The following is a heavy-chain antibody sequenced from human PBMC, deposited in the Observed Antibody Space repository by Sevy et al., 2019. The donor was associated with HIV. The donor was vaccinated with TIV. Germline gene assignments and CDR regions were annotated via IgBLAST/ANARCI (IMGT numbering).Heavy chain of an antibody. D-gene: IGHD2-15*01. J-gene: IGHJ5*02. CDR3: ARLSGGRGNWFDP. V-gene: IGHV3-53*01. Sequence: GGSLRLSCAASGFTVSSNYMSWVRQAPGKGLEWVSVIYSGGSTYYTDSVKGRFTISRDNSKNTLYLQMNSLRAEDTAVYYCARLSGGRGNWFDPRGQGTLVTVSS. CDR1: GFTVSSNY. CDR2: IYSGGST.